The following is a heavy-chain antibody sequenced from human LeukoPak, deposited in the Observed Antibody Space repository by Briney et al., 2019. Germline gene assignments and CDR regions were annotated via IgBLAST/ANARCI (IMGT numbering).Heavy chain of an antibody. J-gene: IGHJ4*02. CDR1: GFTFSSNN. D-gene: IGHD2/OR15-2a*01. V-gene: IGHV3-48*02. CDR2: ISSSGSPI. Sequence: GGSLRLSCAASGFTFSSNNMNWVRQDPGKGLEWVSYISSSGSPIYYADSVKGRFTSSRDNAKISLYLQINSLRDEDTAVFYCGRGNRGDYWGQGTLVTVPS. CDR3: GRGNRGDY.